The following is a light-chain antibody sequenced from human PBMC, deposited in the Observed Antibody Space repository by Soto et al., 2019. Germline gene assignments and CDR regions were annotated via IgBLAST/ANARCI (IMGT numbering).Light chain of an antibody. CDR3: QQYNNWPT. V-gene: IGKV3D-15*01. CDR2: DAS. J-gene: IGKJ1*01. Sequence: EIVLTQSPGTLSLSPGGRATLSCRASQSVRSSYLAWYQQKPGQAPRLLIYDASTRATGIPARFSGSGSGTEFTLTISSLQSEDFAVYYCQQYNNWPTFGQGTKVDIK. CDR1: QSVRSSY.